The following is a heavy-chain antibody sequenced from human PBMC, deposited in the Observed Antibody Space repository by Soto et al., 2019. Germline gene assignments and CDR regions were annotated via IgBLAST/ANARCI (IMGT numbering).Heavy chain of an antibody. V-gene: IGHV1-69*12. D-gene: IGHD6-19*01. CDR1: GGTFSNYA. J-gene: IGHJ2*01. Sequence: QVQLVQSGAEVKKPGSSVKVSCKASGGTFSNYAISWVRQAPGQGLEWMGGITPIFGTANYAQKFQGRVTVTADESMSTAYMELSRLGSEDTAVYYCAQTLGLAVAGPGRFDLWGRGTLVTVSS. CDR3: AQTLGLAVAGPGRFDL. CDR2: ITPIFGTA.